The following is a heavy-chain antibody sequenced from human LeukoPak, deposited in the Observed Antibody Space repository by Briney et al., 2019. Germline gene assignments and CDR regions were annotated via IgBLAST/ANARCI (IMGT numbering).Heavy chain of an antibody. J-gene: IGHJ4*02. D-gene: IGHD1-26*01. CDR1: GYTFTSYD. CDR3: ARDHQVGAALFDY. Sequence: WASVKVSCKASGYTFTSYDINWVRQATGQGLEWMGWMNPNSGNTGYAQKFQGRVTMTMKTSISTAYMELSRLRSDDTAVYYCARDHQVGAALFDYWGQGTLVTVSS. CDR2: MNPNSGNT. V-gene: IGHV1-8*01.